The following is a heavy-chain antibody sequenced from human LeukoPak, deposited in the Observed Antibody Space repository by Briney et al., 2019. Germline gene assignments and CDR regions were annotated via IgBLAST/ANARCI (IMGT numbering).Heavy chain of an antibody. Sequence: GASVKVSCKASGYTFTSYGISWVRQAPGQGLEWMGWISAYNGNTNYAQKLQGRVTMTTDTSTSTACMELRSLRSDDTAVYYCARGRPSDYYYGMDVWGKGTTVTVSS. J-gene: IGHJ6*04. D-gene: IGHD1-26*01. CDR1: GYTFTSYG. CDR2: ISAYNGNT. CDR3: ARGRPSDYYYGMDV. V-gene: IGHV1-18*04.